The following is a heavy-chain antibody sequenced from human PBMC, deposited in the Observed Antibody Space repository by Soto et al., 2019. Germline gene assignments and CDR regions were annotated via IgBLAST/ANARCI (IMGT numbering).Heavy chain of an antibody. Sequence: QVQLVQSGAEVKKPGSSVKVSCKASGGTFSSYAISWVRQAPGQGLEWMGGIIPIFGTANYAQKFQGRVTITADESTSTSYMELSSLRSEDTAVYYCARGVLDWHYAPPNYGMDVWGQGTTVTV. D-gene: IGHD1-7*01. J-gene: IGHJ6*02. CDR2: IIPIFGTA. V-gene: IGHV1-69*01. CDR1: GGTFSSYA. CDR3: ARGVLDWHYAPPNYGMDV.